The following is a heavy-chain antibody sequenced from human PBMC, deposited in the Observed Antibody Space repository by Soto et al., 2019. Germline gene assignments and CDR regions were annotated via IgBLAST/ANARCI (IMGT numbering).Heavy chain of an antibody. Sequence: PGGSLRLSCAAPGFTFTNAWMSWVRQAPGKGLEWVGRIKSRIDGGTADYAAPVKGRFTISRDDSETTMSLQMISLKIEDTAIYYCTTTNYDFWSGYSAGAFDIWGQGTMVTVSS. D-gene: IGHD3-3*01. CDR2: IKSRIDGGTA. CDR1: GFTFTNAW. CDR3: TTTNYDFWSGYSAGAFDI. J-gene: IGHJ3*02. V-gene: IGHV3-15*01.